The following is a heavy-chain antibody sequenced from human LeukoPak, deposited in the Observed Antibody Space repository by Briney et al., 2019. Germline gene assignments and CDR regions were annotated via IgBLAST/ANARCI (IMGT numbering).Heavy chain of an antibody. D-gene: IGHD5-12*01. Sequence: SETLSLTCTVSGGSITTSSYYWGWIRQPPGKGLEWIGSIYYSGSTYYNPSLKSRVTISVDTSKNQFSLKLSSVTAADTAVYYCARDGGGGGYDPHWGQGTLVTVSS. J-gene: IGHJ4*02. V-gene: IGHV4-39*07. CDR2: IYYSGST. CDR1: GGSITTSSYY. CDR3: ARDGGGGGYDPH.